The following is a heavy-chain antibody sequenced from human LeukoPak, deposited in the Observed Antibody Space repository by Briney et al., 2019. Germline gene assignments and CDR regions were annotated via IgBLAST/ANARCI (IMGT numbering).Heavy chain of an antibody. D-gene: IGHD2-15*01. J-gene: IGHJ3*02. V-gene: IGHV1-18*01. Sequence: ASVTVSCKASGYTFTSYGISWVRQAPGQGLEWMGWISAYNGNTNYAQKLQGRVTMTTDTSTSTAYMELRSLRSDDTAVYYCARGPNRVVVAAAPFDIWGQGTMVTVSS. CDR2: ISAYNGNT. CDR3: ARGPNRVVVAAAPFDI. CDR1: GYTFTSYG.